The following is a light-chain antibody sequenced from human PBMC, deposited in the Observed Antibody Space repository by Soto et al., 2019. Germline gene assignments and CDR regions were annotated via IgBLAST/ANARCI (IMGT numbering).Light chain of an antibody. CDR2: SNN. Sequence: QSVLTQPPSASVTPGQRVTISCSGSSSNIGSNTVNWYQQLPGTAPKLLIYSNNQRPSGVPDRFSGSKSGTSASLAISGLQSEDEADYYCAAWDDSLNAQRVFGGGTKLTVL. J-gene: IGLJ2*01. CDR3: AAWDDSLNAQRV. CDR1: SSNIGSNT. V-gene: IGLV1-44*01.